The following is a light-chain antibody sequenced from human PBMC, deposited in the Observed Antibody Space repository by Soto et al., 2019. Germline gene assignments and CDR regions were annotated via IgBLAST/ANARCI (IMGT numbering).Light chain of an antibody. V-gene: IGKV3-20*01. Sequence: EIVLTQAPGTLSLSPGERSTLSCRASQSVSNRYLAWYQQKSGQAPXLXXSGASSRATGIPDRFSGSGSGTDFTLTISRLEPEDFAVYYCQQYGSSPPITFGQGTRLEIK. J-gene: IGKJ5*01. CDR1: QSVSNRY. CDR3: QQYGSSPPIT. CDR2: GAS.